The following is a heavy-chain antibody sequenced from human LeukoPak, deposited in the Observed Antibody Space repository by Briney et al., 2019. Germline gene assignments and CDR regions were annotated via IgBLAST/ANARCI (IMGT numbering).Heavy chain of an antibody. V-gene: IGHV3-9*01. J-gene: IGHJ4*02. D-gene: IGHD5-18*01. CDR1: GFTFDDYA. CDR2: ISRTSGSI. CDR3: ANLGASNTAMVSG. Sequence: PGGSLRLSCAASGFTFDDYAMHWVRHAPGKGLERGSGISRTSGSIGYADSVKGRFTISRDNAKNSLYLQMNSLRAEDTAWYYCANLGASNTAMVSGWGQGTLVTVSS.